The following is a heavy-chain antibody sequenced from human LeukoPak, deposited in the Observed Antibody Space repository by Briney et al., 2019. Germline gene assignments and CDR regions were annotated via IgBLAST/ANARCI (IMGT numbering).Heavy chain of an antibody. CDR1: GGTFRSHT. V-gene: IGHV1-69*08. CDR2: ITPVIDTA. Sequence: SVKVSCKTSGGTFRSHTFGWVRQAPGQGPEWMGKITPVIDTAKYAQRFQGRVSIYADESTTTVYMDLSGLRPDDTAIYHCTRVNLRGSNYNWFDPWGQGTRVTVSS. CDR3: TRVNLRGSNYNWFDP. J-gene: IGHJ5*02. D-gene: IGHD3-10*01.